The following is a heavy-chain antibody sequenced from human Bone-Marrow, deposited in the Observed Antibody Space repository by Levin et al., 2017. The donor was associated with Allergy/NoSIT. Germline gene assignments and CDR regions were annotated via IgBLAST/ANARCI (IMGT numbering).Heavy chain of an antibody. Sequence: SETLSLTCTVSGGSISSSSYYWGWIRQPPGKGLEWIGSIYYSGSTYYNPSLKSRVTISVDTSKNQFSLKLSSVTAADTAVYYCARHGPQTSTVAGYFDYWGQGTLVTVSS. D-gene: IGHD6-19*01. V-gene: IGHV4-39*01. CDR3: ARHGPQTSTVAGYFDY. CDR2: IYYSGST. J-gene: IGHJ4*02. CDR1: GGSISSSSYY.